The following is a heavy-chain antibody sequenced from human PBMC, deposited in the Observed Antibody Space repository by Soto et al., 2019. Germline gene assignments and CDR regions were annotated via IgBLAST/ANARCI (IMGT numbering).Heavy chain of an antibody. Sequence: QVQLQQWGAGLLKPSETLSLTCAVYGGSFSGYYWSWIRQPPGKGLEWIGEINQSGSTKYNSSLKGRVTISVGTSKNQFSLKLSSVNAADTAVYSCARLAVAATRTEDYWGQGTLVTVSS. CDR2: INQSGST. CDR3: ARLAVAATRTEDY. CDR1: GGSFSGYY. D-gene: IGHD6-19*01. J-gene: IGHJ4*02. V-gene: IGHV4-34*01.